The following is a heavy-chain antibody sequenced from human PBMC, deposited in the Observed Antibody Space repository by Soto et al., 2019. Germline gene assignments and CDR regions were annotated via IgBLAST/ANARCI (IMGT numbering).Heavy chain of an antibody. CDR2: VNPNSGNT. CDR3: ARERTRIGFDI. D-gene: IGHD2-15*01. Sequence: ASVKVSCKASGYTFTSYDINWVRQATGQGLEWMGWVNPNSGNTGYAQKFQGRVTMTRNTSISTAYMELSSLTSEDTAVYYCARERTRIGFDIWGQGTMVTVSS. V-gene: IGHV1-8*01. CDR1: GYTFTSYD. J-gene: IGHJ3*02.